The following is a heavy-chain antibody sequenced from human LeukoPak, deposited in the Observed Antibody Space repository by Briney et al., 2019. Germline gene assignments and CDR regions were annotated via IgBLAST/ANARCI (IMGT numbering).Heavy chain of an antibody. J-gene: IGHJ4*02. Sequence: GGSLRLTCAASGFIFSNYSMNWVRQAPWKGLEWVSWISSTSNTIYYADSVKGRFTISRDNAKNSLDLQMNSLRDEDTAVYYCARPSRSTGPAYWGQGTLVTVSS. CDR1: GFIFSNYS. V-gene: IGHV3-48*02. CDR2: ISSTSNTI. D-gene: IGHD2-2*01. CDR3: ARPSRSTGPAY.